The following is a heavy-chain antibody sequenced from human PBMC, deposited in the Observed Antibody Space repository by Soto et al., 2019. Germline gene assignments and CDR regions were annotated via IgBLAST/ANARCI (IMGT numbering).Heavy chain of an antibody. CDR1: GYTFTSYA. V-gene: IGHV1-3*01. D-gene: IGHD3-3*01. Sequence: QVQLVQSGAEVKKPGASVKVSCKASGYTFTSYAMHWVRQAPGQRLEWMGWINAGNGNTKYSQKFQGRVTITRDTSASTAYMELSSLRSEDTAVYYSARLTYYDFWSGAFDIWGQGTMVTVSS. J-gene: IGHJ3*02. CDR3: ARLTYYDFWSGAFDI. CDR2: INAGNGNT.